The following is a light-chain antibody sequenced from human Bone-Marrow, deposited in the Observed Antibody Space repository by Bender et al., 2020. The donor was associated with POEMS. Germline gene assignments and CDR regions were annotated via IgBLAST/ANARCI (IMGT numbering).Light chain of an antibody. CDR3: QSFDKSLSGREV. Sequence: QSVLTQPPSVSGAPGQRVTISCTGSYSNIGGGYDVHWYQQLPGTAPKLLIYRNTNRPSGVPDRFSGSKSGTSASLAITGLQAEDEADYYCQSFDKSLSGREVFGGGTKLSVL. CDR1: YSNIGGGYD. V-gene: IGLV1-40*01. CDR2: RNT. J-gene: IGLJ2*01.